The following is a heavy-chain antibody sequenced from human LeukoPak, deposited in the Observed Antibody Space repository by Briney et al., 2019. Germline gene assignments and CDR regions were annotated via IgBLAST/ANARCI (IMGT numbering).Heavy chain of an antibody. CDR1: GFSFRNSW. D-gene: IGHD5-12*01. J-gene: IGHJ4*02. CDR3: AGVATTAFDY. Sequence: GGSLRLSCAASGFSFRNSWMSWVRQAPGKGLEWVAVISYDGSNKYYADSVKGRFTISRDNSKNTLYLQMNSLRAEDTAVYYCAGVATTAFDYWGQGTLVTFSS. V-gene: IGHV3-30-3*01. CDR2: ISYDGSNK.